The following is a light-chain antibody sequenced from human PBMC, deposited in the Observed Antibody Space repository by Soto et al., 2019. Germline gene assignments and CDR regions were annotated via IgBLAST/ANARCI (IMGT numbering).Light chain of an antibody. CDR3: QQYYSYPFT. CDR2: AAS. V-gene: IGKV1-8*01. J-gene: IGKJ4*01. Sequence: AIRMTQSPSSFSASTGDRVTITCRASQGISSYLAWYQQKPGKAPKLLIYAASTLQSGVPSRFSGSGSGTDLTLKISCMQYEECATYYCQQYYSYPFTFGGGTKVDIK. CDR1: QGISSY.